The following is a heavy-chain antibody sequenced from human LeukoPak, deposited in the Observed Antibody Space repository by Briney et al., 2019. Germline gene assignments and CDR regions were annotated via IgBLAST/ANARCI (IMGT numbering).Heavy chain of an antibody. CDR2: INQDGSEK. V-gene: IGHV3-7*01. D-gene: IGHD5-12*01. CDR1: GFTFSNAW. Sequence: PGGALRLSCAASGFTFSNAWMSWVRQAPGKGLEWVANINQDGSEKKNVDSVRGRFTISRENAKNSLYLQMNSLRAGDTAVYYGARLGYSGYSDLAYWGQGTLVTVSS. CDR3: ARLGYSGYSDLAY. J-gene: IGHJ4*02.